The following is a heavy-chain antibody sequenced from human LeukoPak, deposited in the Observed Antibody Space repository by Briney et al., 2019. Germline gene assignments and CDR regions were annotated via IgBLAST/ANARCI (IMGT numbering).Heavy chain of an antibody. J-gene: IGHJ5*02. CDR2: ISSSSSYI. V-gene: IGHV3-21*01. D-gene: IGHD3-22*01. CDR3: ARDRYYDSSGSP. CDR1: GFTFSSYW. Sequence: GRSLRLSCAASGFTFSSYWMSWVRQAPGKGLEWVSSISSSSSYIYYADSVKGRFTISRDNAKNSLYLQMNSLRAEDTAVYYCARDRYYDSSGSPWGQGTLVTVSS.